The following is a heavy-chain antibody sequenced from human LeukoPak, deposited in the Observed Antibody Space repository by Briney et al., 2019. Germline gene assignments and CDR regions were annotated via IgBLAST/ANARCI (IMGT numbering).Heavy chain of an antibody. CDR3: AGGYGSGSYYNVGPNDAFDI. CDR1: GFTFSSYA. D-gene: IGHD3-10*01. Sequence: GGSLRLSCVASGFTFSSYAMHWVRQAPGEGLEWVAVISDDGTKEYYAHSVKGRFTISRDNSRNTVYTSKSTLFLQMNSLRPEDTAVYYCAGGYGSGSYYNVGPNDAFDIWGQGTMVTVSS. V-gene: IGHV3-30-3*01. J-gene: IGHJ3*02. CDR2: ISDDGTKE.